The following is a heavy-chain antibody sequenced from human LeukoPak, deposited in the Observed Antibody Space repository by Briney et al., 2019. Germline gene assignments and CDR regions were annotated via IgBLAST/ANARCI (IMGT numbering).Heavy chain of an antibody. Sequence: GASVKVSCKASGYTFTGYYMHWVRQAPGHGLEWMGWINPNSGDTDYAQKFQGRVTLSRDTSISTAYMELTRLRSDDTAVYFCARGYSNTWYGSLVWFDPWGQGTLVTVSS. J-gene: IGHJ5*02. V-gene: IGHV1-2*02. D-gene: IGHD6-13*01. CDR3: ARGYSNTWYGSLVWFDP. CDR1: GYTFTGYY. CDR2: INPNSGDT.